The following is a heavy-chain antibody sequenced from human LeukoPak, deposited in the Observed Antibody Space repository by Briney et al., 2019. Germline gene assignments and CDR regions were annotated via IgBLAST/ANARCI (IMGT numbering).Heavy chain of an antibody. D-gene: IGHD3-22*01. V-gene: IGHV3-7*01. J-gene: IGHJ4*02. CDR3: ATRPRSDYYFAIFDY. CDR2: IKHDGSEK. Sequence: GGSLRLSCAASGFMFSGFWMTWVRQAPGKGLEWVANIKHDGSEKNYVDSVKGRFTISRDNAKNSLYLQMNSLGGEDTAEYYCATRPRSDYYFAIFDYWGQGTLVTVSS. CDR1: GFMFSGFW.